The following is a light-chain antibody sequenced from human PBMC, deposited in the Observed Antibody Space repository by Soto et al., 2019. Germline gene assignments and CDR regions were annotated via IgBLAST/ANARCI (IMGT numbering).Light chain of an antibody. CDR1: QSVSSNY. Sequence: EIVLTQSPGTLSLSPGERVTLPCRASQSVSSNYLAWHQQKPGQAPRLLIYNASSRATGIPDRFSGSESGTDFTLTISRLEPEDFAVYYCQQYVSTPLTFGGGTKVDSK. V-gene: IGKV3-20*01. J-gene: IGKJ4*01. CDR2: NAS. CDR3: QQYVSTPLT.